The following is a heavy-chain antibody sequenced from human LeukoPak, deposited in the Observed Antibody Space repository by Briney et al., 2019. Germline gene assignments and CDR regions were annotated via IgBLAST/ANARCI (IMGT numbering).Heavy chain of an antibody. CDR3: AKDWAATGRRNWFDP. Sequence: PGGSLRLSCAASGFTFSSYGMHWVRQAPGKGLEWVAFIRYDGSNKYYADSVKGRFTISRDNSKNTLYLQMNSLRAEDTAVYYCAKDWAATGRRNWFDPWGQGTLVTVSS. CDR2: IRYDGSNK. V-gene: IGHV3-30*02. D-gene: IGHD6-13*01. CDR1: GFTFSSYG. J-gene: IGHJ5*02.